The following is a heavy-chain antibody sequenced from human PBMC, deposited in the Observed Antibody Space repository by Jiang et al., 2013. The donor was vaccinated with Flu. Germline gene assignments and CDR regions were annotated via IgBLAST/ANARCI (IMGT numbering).Heavy chain of an antibody. J-gene: IGHJ5*02. D-gene: IGHD2-8*01. Sequence: SVKVSCKTSGYIFTNYGISWVRQAPGQGLEWMGWISTFNGNTDYAQSLQDRVTMTTETSTRTAYMELTSLRSDDTAVYYCVREVPLVARMVRGPSWFDPWGQGTLVTVSS. CDR3: VREVPLVARMVRGPSWFDP. CDR2: ISTFNGNT. CDR1: GYIFTNYG. V-gene: IGHV1-18*01.